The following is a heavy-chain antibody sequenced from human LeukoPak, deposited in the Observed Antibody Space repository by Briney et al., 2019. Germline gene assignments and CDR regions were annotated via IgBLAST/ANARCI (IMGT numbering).Heavy chain of an antibody. D-gene: IGHD2-21*02. CDR3: ARVVGTARSENYFDY. V-gene: IGHV3-48*04. Sequence: PGGSLRLSCAASGFTFSRYNMNWVRQGPGKGLEWVSYMSASGTTIYYADSVKGRFTISRDLAENSLFLQMNSLRAEDTAVYYCARVVGTARSENYFDYWGQGTLVTVSS. J-gene: IGHJ4*02. CDR1: GFTFSRYN. CDR2: MSASGTTI.